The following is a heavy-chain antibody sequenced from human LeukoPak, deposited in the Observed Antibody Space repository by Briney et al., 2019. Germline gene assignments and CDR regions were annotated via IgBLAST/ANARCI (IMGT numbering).Heavy chain of an antibody. V-gene: IGHV3-30-3*01. Sequence: PGGSLRLSCAASGFTFSGYAMHWVRQAPGKGLEWVAVIPYDGSNKYYADSVKGRFTISRDTSKNTLYLHMNSLRADDMAMYYCVRDRCSSCHYFDCWGQGTLVTVSS. D-gene: IGHD2-2*01. CDR2: IPYDGSNK. CDR1: GFTFSGYA. CDR3: VRDRCSSCHYFDC. J-gene: IGHJ4*02.